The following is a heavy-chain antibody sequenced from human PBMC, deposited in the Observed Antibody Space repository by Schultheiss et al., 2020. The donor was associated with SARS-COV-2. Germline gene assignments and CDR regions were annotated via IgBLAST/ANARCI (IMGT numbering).Heavy chain of an antibody. J-gene: IGHJ5*02. V-gene: IGHV3-21*01. CDR1: GGSISRSN. CDR3: ARDPVNWFDP. CDR2: ISSSNSHI. Sequence: LSLTCTVSGGSISRSNWWTWVRQPPGKGLEWVSSISSSNSHIFYADSVKGRFTIFRDNAKNSLFLQMNSLRAEDTAVYYCARDPVNWFDPWGQGTLVTVSS.